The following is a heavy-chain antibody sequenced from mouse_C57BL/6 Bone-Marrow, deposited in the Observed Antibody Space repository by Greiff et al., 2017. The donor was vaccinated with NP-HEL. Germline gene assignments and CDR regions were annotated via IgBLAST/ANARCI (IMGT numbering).Heavy chain of an antibody. CDR1: GYTFTSYW. J-gene: IGHJ3*01. D-gene: IGHD1-1*01. CDR2: IHPNSGST. CDR3: AREDYYGSAWFAY. V-gene: IGHV1-64*01. Sequence: VQLQQPGAELVKPGASVKLSCKASGYTFTSYWMHWVKQRPGQGLEWIGMIHPNSGSTNYNEKFKRKATLTVDKSSSTAYMQLSSLTSEDSAVYYCAREDYYGSAWFAYWGQGTLVTVSA.